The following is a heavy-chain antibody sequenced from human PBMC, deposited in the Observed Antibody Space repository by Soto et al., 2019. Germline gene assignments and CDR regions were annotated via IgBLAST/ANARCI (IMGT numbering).Heavy chain of an antibody. V-gene: IGHV4-30-2*01. CDR3: ARYPLAAAGTGGFDP. J-gene: IGHJ5*02. CDR2: IYHSGST. D-gene: IGHD6-13*01. Sequence: SETLSLTCTVSGDSIRSGDYYWSWIRQPPGKGLEWIGYIYHSGSTYYNPSLKSRVTTSVDRSKNQFSLKLSSVTAADTAVYYCARYPLAAAGTGGFDPWGQGTLVTVSS. CDR1: GDSIRSGDYY.